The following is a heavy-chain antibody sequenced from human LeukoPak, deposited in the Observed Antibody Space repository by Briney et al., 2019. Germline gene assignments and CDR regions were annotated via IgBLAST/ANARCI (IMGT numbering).Heavy chain of an antibody. J-gene: IGHJ4*02. CDR2: IYYSGST. Sequence: SETLSLTCTVSGGSISSSSYYWGWIRQPPGKGLEWIGSIYYSGSTYYNPSLKSRVTISVDTSKNQFSLKLSSVTAADTAVYYCARPKSYGDYIPFDYWGQGTLVTVSS. CDR3: ARPKSYGDYIPFDY. V-gene: IGHV4-39*01. CDR1: GGSISSSSYY. D-gene: IGHD4-17*01.